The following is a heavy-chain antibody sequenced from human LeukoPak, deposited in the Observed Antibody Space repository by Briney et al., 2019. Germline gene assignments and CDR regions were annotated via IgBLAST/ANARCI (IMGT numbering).Heavy chain of an antibody. J-gene: IGHJ3*02. CDR2: IWYDGSNK. D-gene: IGHD3-22*01. CDR3: ARAEGYYDSSGNDAFDI. V-gene: IGHV3-33*01. CDR1: GFTFSSYG. Sequence: GRSLTVSCAASGFTFSSYGMHWVRQAPGKGLEWVAVIWYDGSNKYYADSVKGRFTISRDNSKNTLYLQMNSLRAEDTAVYYCARAEGYYDSSGNDAFDIWGPGKMGIVSS.